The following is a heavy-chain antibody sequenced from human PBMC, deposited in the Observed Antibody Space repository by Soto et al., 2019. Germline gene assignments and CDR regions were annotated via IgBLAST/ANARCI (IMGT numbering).Heavy chain of an antibody. CDR3: AKDNGHYGNAIDY. CDR1: GFAFSSYA. D-gene: IGHD4-17*01. V-gene: IGHV3-23*01. J-gene: IGHJ4*02. Sequence: PGGSLRLSCAASGFAFSSYAMSWVRQAPGKGLEWVSDISGSGSSTYYADSVKGRFTISRDNAKKTLHLQMNSLRPEDTAVYYCAKDNGHYGNAIDYWGQGTLVTVSS. CDR2: ISGSGSST.